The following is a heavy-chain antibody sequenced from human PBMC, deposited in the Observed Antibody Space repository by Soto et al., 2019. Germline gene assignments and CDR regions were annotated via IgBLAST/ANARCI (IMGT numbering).Heavy chain of an antibody. D-gene: IGHD2-15*01. Sequence: GGSLRLSCAASGFTFSSYWMSWVRQAPGKGLEWVANIKQDGSEKYYVDSVKGRFTISRDNAKDSLYLQMNSLRAEDTAVYYCARDLTGCSGGSCYVNYFQHWGQGTLVTVSS. CDR2: IKQDGSEK. CDR3: ARDLTGCSGGSCYVNYFQH. V-gene: IGHV3-7*01. J-gene: IGHJ1*01. CDR1: GFTFSSYW.